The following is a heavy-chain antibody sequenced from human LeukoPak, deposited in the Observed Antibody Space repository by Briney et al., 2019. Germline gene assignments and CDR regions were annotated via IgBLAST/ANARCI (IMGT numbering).Heavy chain of an antibody. Sequence: GGSLRLSCAASGFTFSSYGMHWVRQAPGKGLEWVAVIWYDGSNKYYADSVKGRFTISRDNAKNSLYLQMNSLRAEDTAVYYCARGNRYFQHWGQGTLVTVSS. CDR2: IWYDGSNK. CDR1: GFTFSSYG. J-gene: IGHJ1*01. V-gene: IGHV3-33*01. CDR3: ARGNRYFQH.